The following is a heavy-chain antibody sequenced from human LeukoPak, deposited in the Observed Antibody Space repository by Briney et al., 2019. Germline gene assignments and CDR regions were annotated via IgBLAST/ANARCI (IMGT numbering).Heavy chain of an antibody. J-gene: IGHJ6*02. Sequence: PSETLSLTCAVYGGSFSGYYWSWIRQPPGKGLEWIGEINHSGSTNYNPSLKSRVTISVDTSKNQFSLKLSSVTAADTAVYYCARHPPDSSSWYRGRYYYGMDVWGQGTTVTVSS. CDR2: INHSGST. CDR3: ARHPPDSSSWYRGRYYYGMDV. V-gene: IGHV4-34*01. CDR1: GGSFSGYY. D-gene: IGHD6-13*01.